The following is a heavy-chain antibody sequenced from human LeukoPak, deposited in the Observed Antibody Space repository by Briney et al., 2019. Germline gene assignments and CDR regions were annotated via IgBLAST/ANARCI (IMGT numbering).Heavy chain of an antibody. CDR2: IYASGGT. CDR1: GGSISSYY. CDR3: ARDKCNSSSCPKYFDY. D-gene: IGHD2/OR15-2a*01. V-gene: IGHV4-4*07. Sequence: SETLSLTCTVSGGSISSYYWSWIRQPAGKGLEWIGRIYASGGTNYNPSLKSRVTMSVDTSKNQFSLNLSSVTAADTAVYYCARDKCNSSSCPKYFDYWGQGTLVTVSS. J-gene: IGHJ4*02.